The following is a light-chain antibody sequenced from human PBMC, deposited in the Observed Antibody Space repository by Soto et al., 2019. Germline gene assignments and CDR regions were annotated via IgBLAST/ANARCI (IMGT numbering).Light chain of an antibody. J-gene: IGKJ4*01. CDR1: QSVSSNY. CDR3: QQYGSSFPLS. CDR2: DAS. V-gene: IGKV3-20*01. Sequence: EIVLTQSPGTLSLSPGERATLSCRASQSVSSNYLAWYQQKPGQAPRLLIYDASSRATGIPDRFSGSGSGTDFTLTISRLEPEEFAVYHCQQYGSSFPLSFGGGTKVEIK.